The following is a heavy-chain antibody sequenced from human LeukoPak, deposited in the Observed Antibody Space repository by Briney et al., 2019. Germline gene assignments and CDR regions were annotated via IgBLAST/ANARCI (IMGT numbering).Heavy chain of an antibody. CDR1: GDSVSSNSAA. D-gene: IGHD3-22*01. V-gene: IGHV6-1*01. CDR2: TYYRSKWYN. J-gene: IGHJ4*02. Sequence: KRSQTLSLTCAISGDSVSSNSAAWNWIRQSPSRGLEWLGRTYYRSKWYNDYAVSVKSRITINPDTSKNQFPLKLRSVTAADTAVYFCARIPHYYDGSAYPDYWGQGALVTVSS. CDR3: ARIPHYYDGSAYPDY.